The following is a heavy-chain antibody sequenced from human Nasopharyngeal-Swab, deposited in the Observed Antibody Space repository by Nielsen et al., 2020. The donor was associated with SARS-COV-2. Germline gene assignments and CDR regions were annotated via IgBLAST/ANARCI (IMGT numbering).Heavy chain of an antibody. CDR1: GFTFSSYS. J-gene: IGHJ6*02. CDR3: ASGPPGAGRHDYYYYYGMDV. V-gene: IGHV3-21*01. D-gene: IGHD1-1*01. Sequence: GESLKISCAASGFTFSSYSMNWVRQAPGKGLEWVSSISSSSSYIYYADSVKGRFTISRDNAKNSLYLQMNSLRAEDTAVYYCASGPPGAGRHDYYYYYGMDVWGQGTTVTVSS. CDR2: ISSSSSYI.